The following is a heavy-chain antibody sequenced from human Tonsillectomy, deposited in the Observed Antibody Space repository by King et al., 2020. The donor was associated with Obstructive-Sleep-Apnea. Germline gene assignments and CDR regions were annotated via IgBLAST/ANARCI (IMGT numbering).Heavy chain of an antibody. Sequence: VQLVESGGGLVQPGRSLRLSCAASGFTFDDYAMHWVRQAPGKGLEWVSGISWNSGSIGYATSVKGQFTISRDNAKNSLYLQMNSLRAEDTALYYCAKDATGYSSSWPNWFDTGGQGTRVTVSS. CDR1: GFTFDDYA. J-gene: IGHJ5*02. CDR3: AKDATGYSSSWPNWFDT. CDR2: ISWNSGSI. V-gene: IGHV3-9*01. D-gene: IGHD6-13*01.